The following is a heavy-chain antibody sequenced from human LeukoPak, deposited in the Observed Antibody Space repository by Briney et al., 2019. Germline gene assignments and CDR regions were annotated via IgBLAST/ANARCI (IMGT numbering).Heavy chain of an antibody. J-gene: IGHJ3*02. CDR3: AIGGHIVVVTAGAFDI. Sequence: GGSLRLSCAASGFTVSSNEMSWVRQAPGKGLEWVSSISGGSTYYADSRKGRFTISRDNSKNTLHLQMNSLRAEDTAVYYCAIGGHIVVVTAGAFDIWGQGTMVTVSS. V-gene: IGHV3-38-3*01. CDR1: GFTVSSNE. CDR2: ISGGST. D-gene: IGHD2-21*02.